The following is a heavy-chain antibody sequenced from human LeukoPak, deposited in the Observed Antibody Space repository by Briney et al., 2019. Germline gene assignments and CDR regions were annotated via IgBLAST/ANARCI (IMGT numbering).Heavy chain of an antibody. J-gene: IGHJ4*02. CDR3: AKGTYDILTDWLDY. D-gene: IGHD3-9*01. V-gene: IGHV3-30*18. Sequence: PGGSLRLSCAASGFTFSSYGVHWVRQAPGKGLEWVAVISYDGSNKYYADSVKGRFTISRDNSKNTLYLQMNSLRAEDTAVYYCAKGTYDILTDWLDYWGQGTLVTVAS. CDR1: GFTFSSYG. CDR2: ISYDGSNK.